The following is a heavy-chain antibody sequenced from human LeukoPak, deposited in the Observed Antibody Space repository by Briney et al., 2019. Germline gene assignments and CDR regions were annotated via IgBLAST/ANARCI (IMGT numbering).Heavy chain of an antibody. CDR2: IKQDGGER. CDR3: ARGWSGFEY. V-gene: IGHV3-7*03. D-gene: IGHD6-13*01. CDR1: GFTFSNYW. Sequence: GGSLRLSCAASGFTFSNYWMSWVRQAPGKGLEWVANIKQDGGERNYVDSVKGRFTISRDNGKNSLYLQMISLRAEDTAVYYCARGWSGFEYWGQGTLVTVSS. J-gene: IGHJ4*02.